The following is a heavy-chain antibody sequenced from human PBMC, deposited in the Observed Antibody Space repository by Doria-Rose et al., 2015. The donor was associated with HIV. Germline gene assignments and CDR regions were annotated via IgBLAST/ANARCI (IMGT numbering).Heavy chain of an antibody. J-gene: IGHJ4*02. CDR1: GDSISTYY. V-gene: IGHV4-59*01. D-gene: IGHD3-22*01. CDR2: IYYSGST. Sequence: SGDSISTYYWNWIRQPPGKGLGWIGYIYYSGSTNYNPSLKSRVTISVDTSKNQFSLKLSSVTAADTAVYYCARGTFYDSSGYYPYFDYWGQGTLVTVSS. CDR3: ARGTFYDSSGYYPYFDY.